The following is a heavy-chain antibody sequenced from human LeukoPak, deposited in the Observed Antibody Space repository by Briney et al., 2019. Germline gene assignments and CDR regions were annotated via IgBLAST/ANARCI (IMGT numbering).Heavy chain of an antibody. CDR1: GFSFSGSG. CDR2: IRYDESVK. CDR3: ARDLPGGAKAFNI. D-gene: IGHD3-16*01. Sequence: GGSQRLSCAASGFSFSGSGMHWVRQSPGKGQEWVAFIRYDESVKSYANSVKGRFTGFRDNSKNTLFLQMNNLRAEDTAVYYCARDLPGGAKAFNIWGLGTMVIVSS. V-gene: IGHV3-30*02. J-gene: IGHJ3*02.